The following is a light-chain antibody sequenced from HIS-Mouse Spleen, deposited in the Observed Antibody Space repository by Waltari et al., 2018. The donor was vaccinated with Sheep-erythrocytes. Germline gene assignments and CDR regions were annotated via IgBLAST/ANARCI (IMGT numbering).Light chain of an antibody. V-gene: IGLV3-9*01. CDR3: QVWDSSTAV. Sequence: SYELTQPLSVSVALGQTARITCGGNNIGSQNVHWYQQKPGQAPVLVIYRDSNRPSGIPERFSGSNSGNTATLTISRAQAGDEADYYCQVWDSSTAVFGGGTQLTAL. J-gene: IGLJ7*02. CDR1: NIGSQN. CDR2: RDS.